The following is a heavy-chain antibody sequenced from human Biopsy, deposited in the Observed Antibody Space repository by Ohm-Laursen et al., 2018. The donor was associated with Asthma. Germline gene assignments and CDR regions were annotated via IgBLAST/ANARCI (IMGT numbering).Heavy chain of an antibody. V-gene: IGHV4-39*02. Sequence: GTLSLTCTVSGDAMSTSGSYWGWIRQSPGKGLEWIGSIYYSGRTYYNPSLESRVTISADTSKNHFSLKVTSVTAADTAVYYCARVPTTLRYFDLWGRGTLVTVSS. CDR1: GDAMSTSGSY. J-gene: IGHJ2*01. CDR3: ARVPTTLRYFDL. D-gene: IGHD2-15*01. CDR2: IYYSGRT.